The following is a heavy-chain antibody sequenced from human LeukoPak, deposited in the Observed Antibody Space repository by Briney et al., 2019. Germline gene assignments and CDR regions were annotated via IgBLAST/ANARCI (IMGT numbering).Heavy chain of an antibody. CDR1: VGSISSGDYY. CDR3: ARGHSEYQLLSESWFDP. D-gene: IGHD2-2*01. J-gene: IGHJ5*02. Sequence: SETLSLTCTVSVGSISSGDYYWSWIRQPPGKGLEWIGYIYYSGSTYYNPSLKSRVTISVDTSKNQFSLKLSSVTAADTAVYYCARGHSEYQLLSESWFDPWGQGTLVAVSS. V-gene: IGHV4-30-4*08. CDR2: IYYSGST.